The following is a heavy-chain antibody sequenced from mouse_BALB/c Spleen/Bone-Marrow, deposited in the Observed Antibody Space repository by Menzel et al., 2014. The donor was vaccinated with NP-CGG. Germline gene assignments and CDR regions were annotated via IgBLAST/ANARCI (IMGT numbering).Heavy chain of an antibody. D-gene: IGHD2-2*01. CDR1: GFTFTDYY. Sequence: DVKLVESGGGLVQPGGSLRLSCATSGFTFTDYYMSWVRQPPGKALEWLVFIRNKANGYTTEYSASVKGRFTISRDNSQSILYLQMNTLRAEDSATYYCARDGYDDYWGQGTTLTVSS. CDR3: ARDGYDDY. V-gene: IGHV7-3*02. J-gene: IGHJ2*01. CDR2: IRNKANGYTT.